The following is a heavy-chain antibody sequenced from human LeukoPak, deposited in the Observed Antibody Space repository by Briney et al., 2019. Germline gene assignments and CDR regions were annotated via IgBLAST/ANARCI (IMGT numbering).Heavy chain of an antibody. CDR3: ARDGIGDSSGHSLFDY. D-gene: IGHD3-22*01. Sequence: GGSLRLSCAASGFTVSSNYMSWVRQAPGKGLEWVSVIYSGGSTYYADSVKGRFTISRDNSKNTLYLQMNSLRAEDTAVYYCARDGIGDSSGHSLFDYWGQGTLVTVSS. J-gene: IGHJ4*02. V-gene: IGHV3-66*01. CDR2: IYSGGST. CDR1: GFTVSSNY.